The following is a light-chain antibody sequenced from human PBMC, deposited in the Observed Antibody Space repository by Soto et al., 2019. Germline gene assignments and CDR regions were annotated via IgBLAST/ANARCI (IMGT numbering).Light chain of an antibody. CDR3: QQRSTWPRT. J-gene: IGKJ1*01. CDR1: QSVSTY. V-gene: IGKV3-11*01. Sequence: EVVLTQSPATPSLSPGERVTLSCRASQSVSTYLAWYQQKPGQAPRLLIYDASNRATGIPARFSGSGSGTDFTLTISSLESEDFAVYYCQQRSTWPRTFGQGTKVEIK. CDR2: DAS.